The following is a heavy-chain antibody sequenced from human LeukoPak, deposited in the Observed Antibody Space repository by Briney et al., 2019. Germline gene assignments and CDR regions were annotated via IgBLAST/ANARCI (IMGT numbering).Heavy chain of an antibody. D-gene: IGHD6-19*01. J-gene: IGHJ5*02. V-gene: IGHV4-4*07. CDR2: IYSSGSA. CDR1: GGSIINHY. Sequence: SSETLSLTCTVSGGSIINHYWSWIRQPAGKGLEWIGRIYSSGSANYSPSLKSRVYMSIDTSNNHFSLNLTSVTAADTALYFCARDVRYASGWSTPESWGQGTRVTVSS. CDR3: ARDVRYASGWSTPES.